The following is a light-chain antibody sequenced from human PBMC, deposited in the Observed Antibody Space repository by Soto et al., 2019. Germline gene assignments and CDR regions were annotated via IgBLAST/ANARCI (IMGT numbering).Light chain of an antibody. CDR2: DVN. CDR1: NSDVGSSNS. Sequence: QSVLTQPASVSGSPGQSITISCTGTNSDVGSSNSVSWYQHHPGKAPKLIIYDVNSRPSGVSNRFSGSKSGNTASLTISGLQVEDEADYYCRSYTKNRPNCVFGTGTKATVL. CDR3: RSYTKNRPNCV. J-gene: IGLJ1*01. V-gene: IGLV2-14*03.